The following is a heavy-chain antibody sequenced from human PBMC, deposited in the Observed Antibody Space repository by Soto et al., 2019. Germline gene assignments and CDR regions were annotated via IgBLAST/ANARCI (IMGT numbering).Heavy chain of an antibody. D-gene: IGHD2-15*01. Sequence: QVQLVQSGAEVKKPGSSVKVSCKASGGTFSSYAISWVRQAPGQGLEWMGGIIPFFGTANYAQKVQGRVTITADESTSTAYMELRSLRCEDTAVYYCAGESRYCSGGSCYFLPGIDYWGQGTLVTVSS. J-gene: IGHJ4*02. V-gene: IGHV1-69*12. CDR1: GGTFSSYA. CDR3: AGESRYCSGGSCYFLPGIDY. CDR2: IIPFFGTA.